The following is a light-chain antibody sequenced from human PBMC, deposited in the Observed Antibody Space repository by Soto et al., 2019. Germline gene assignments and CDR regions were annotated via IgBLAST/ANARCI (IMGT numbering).Light chain of an antibody. CDR2: AAS. CDR3: QQFSNSPQT. V-gene: IGKV3-20*01. Sequence: EVVLTQSPGTLSLSAGERATLSCRASQSVNKNYFAWYQQKPGQAPQLIIYAASSRATGIPDRFSGSGSGTDFTLTINRLEPEDFAVYYCQQFSNSPQTFGQGTKVEIK. J-gene: IGKJ1*01. CDR1: QSVNKNY.